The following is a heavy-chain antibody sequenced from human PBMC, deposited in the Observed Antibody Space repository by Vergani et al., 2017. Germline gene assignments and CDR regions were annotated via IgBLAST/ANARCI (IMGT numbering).Heavy chain of an antibody. CDR1: GFTFSSYA. Sequence: QVQLVESGGGVVQPGRSLRLSCAASGFTFSSYAMHWVRQAPGKGLEWVAVISYDGSNKYYADSVKGRFTISRDNSKNTLYLQMNSLRAEDTAVYYCAGEYYYDSSGYYSRVDAFDIWGQGTMVTVSS. V-gene: IGHV3-30-3*01. CDR2: ISYDGSNK. J-gene: IGHJ3*02. D-gene: IGHD3-22*01. CDR3: AGEYYYDSSGYYSRVDAFDI.